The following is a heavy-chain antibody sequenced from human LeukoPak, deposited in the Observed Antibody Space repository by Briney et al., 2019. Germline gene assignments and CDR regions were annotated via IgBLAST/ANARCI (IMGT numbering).Heavy chain of an antibody. CDR3: ASAYDSSGYYSPDLDYYFDY. D-gene: IGHD3-22*01. CDR1: GGSISSSSYY. J-gene: IGHJ4*02. V-gene: IGHV4-39*01. Sequence: SETLSLTCTVSGGSISSSSYYWGWIRQPPGKGLEWIGSIYYSGSTYYNPSLKSRVTISVDTSKNQFSLKLSSVTAADTAVYYCASAYDSSGYYSPDLDYYFDYWGQGTLVTVSS. CDR2: IYYSGST.